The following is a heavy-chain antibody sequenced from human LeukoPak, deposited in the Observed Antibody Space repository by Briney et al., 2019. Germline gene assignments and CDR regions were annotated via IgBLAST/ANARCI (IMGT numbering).Heavy chain of an antibody. CDR3: ARDNYGTLYFDY. CDR2: INHSGST. Sequence: SETLSLTCAVYGGSFSGYYWSWIRQPPGKGLECIGEINHSGSTNYNPSLKSRVTISVDTSKNQFSLKLSSVTAADTAVYYCARDNYGTLYFDYWGQGTLVTVSS. D-gene: IGHD3-10*01. J-gene: IGHJ4*02. CDR1: GGSFSGYY. V-gene: IGHV4-34*01.